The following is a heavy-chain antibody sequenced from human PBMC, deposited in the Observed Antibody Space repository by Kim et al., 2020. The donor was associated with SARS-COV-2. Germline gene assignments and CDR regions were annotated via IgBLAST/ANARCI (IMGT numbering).Heavy chain of an antibody. V-gene: IGHV4-34*01. Sequence: TNYNPSVKSRVTVSVDTYKNQFSLKLSSVTAADTAVYYCARNKGSSPMDVWGQGTTVAVSS. D-gene: IGHD6-13*01. J-gene: IGHJ6*02. CDR2: T. CDR3: ARNKGSSPMDV.